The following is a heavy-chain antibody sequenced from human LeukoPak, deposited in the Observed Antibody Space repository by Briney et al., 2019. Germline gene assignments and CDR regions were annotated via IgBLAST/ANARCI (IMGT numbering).Heavy chain of an antibody. V-gene: IGHV3-23*01. CDR3: ASAQTSHPKGFYYYYGIDI. CDR2: VSGGGGST. Sequence: GGSLRLSCAAAGCTTSSCAMCWGRQAPGGGLEWVSVVSGGGGSTYYADFVKGRFTISSDTSRNTLYLQMSILASEATAVYYSASAQTSHPKGFYYYYGIDIWGQGTTVTVSS. CDR1: GCTTSSCA. J-gene: IGHJ6*02.